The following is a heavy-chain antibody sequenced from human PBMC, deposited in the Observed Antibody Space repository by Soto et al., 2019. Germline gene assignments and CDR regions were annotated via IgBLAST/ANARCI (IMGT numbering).Heavy chain of an antibody. J-gene: IGHJ6*02. CDR2: VDWDDAK. V-gene: IGHV2-70*01. CDR1: GFSLSTTGMC. CDR3: ARMTTAGVYYYYGMDV. D-gene: IGHD2-8*02. Sequence: SGPTLVNPTETLTLTCTLSGFSLSTTGMCVTWLRQAPGKALEWLGTVDWDDAKYYNPALKTRLTVSRDPSKNQVVLTMTNMDPADTATYYCARMTTAGVYYYYGMDVWGPGATVTVSS.